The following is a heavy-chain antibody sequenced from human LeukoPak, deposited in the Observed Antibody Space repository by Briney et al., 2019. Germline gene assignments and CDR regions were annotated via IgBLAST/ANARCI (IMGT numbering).Heavy chain of an antibody. Sequence: PSETLSLTCTVSGASIRSEGYYWSWIRQSPGKGLEWLGYINYSGSTYYNPSLKSRVSISVDTSKNRFSLNLNSVTAADTAVYFCARAHYFGSGSYFWGQGTLVAVSS. CDR1: GASIRSEGYY. J-gene: IGHJ4*02. D-gene: IGHD3-10*01. CDR3: ARAHYFGSGSYF. CDR2: INYSGST. V-gene: IGHV4-30-4*01.